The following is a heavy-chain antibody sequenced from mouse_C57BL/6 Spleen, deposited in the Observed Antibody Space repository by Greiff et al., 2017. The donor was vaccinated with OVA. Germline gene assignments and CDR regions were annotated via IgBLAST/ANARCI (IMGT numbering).Heavy chain of an antibody. D-gene: IGHD1-1*02. CDR3: ARGSPRYFDV. V-gene: IGHV1-26*01. Sequence: EVQLQQSGPELVKPGASVKISCKASGYTFTDYYMNWVKQSHGKSLEWIGDINPNNGGTSYNQKFKGKATLTVDKSSSTAYMEHRSLTSEDSAVYYCARGSPRYFDVWGTGTTVTVSS. CDR1: GYTFTDYY. CDR2: INPNNGGT. J-gene: IGHJ1*03.